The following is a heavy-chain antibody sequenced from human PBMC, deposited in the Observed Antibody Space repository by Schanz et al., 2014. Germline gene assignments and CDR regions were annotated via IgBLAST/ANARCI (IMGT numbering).Heavy chain of an antibody. J-gene: IGHJ3*01. D-gene: IGHD6-19*01. CDR2: ISPSGDT. Sequence: EVQLVESGGGLVQPGGSLRLSCAVSGFRFKTYEMSWVRQVRGKGLEWVSSISPSGDTHYLASVKGRFTISRENAKSSLYLQMDHLRVEDTAAYYCAGAAVGFIVDAFDLWGRGTMVIVSS. CDR3: AGAAVGFIVDAFDL. V-gene: IGHV3-13*01. CDR1: GFRFKTYE.